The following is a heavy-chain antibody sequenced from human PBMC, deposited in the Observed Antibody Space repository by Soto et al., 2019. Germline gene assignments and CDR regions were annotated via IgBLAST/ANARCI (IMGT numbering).Heavy chain of an antibody. CDR2: ISSSSSYI. D-gene: IGHD6-19*01. V-gene: IGHV3-21*01. CDR1: GFTFSSYS. CDR3: ARDFIAVAGLFDY. Sequence: PGGSLRLSSAASGFTFSSYSMNWVRQSPGKGLEWVSSISSSSSYIYYADSVKGRFTTSRDNAKNSLYLQMNSLRAEDTAVYYCARDFIAVAGLFDYWGQGTLVTVSS. J-gene: IGHJ4*02.